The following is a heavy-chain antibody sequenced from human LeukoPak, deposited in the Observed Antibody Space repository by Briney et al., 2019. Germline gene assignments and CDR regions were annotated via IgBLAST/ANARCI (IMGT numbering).Heavy chain of an antibody. Sequence: SETLSLTCTVSVGSISSYYWSWIRQSPGRGLECIGYIYYSGRTNYNPSLKSRVTMSVDTSKNQFSLKLTSVTAADTAVYYCARGKGYFDYWDQGTQVTVSS. V-gene: IGHV4-59*01. CDR3: ARGKGYFDY. CDR1: VGSISSYY. J-gene: IGHJ4*02. D-gene: IGHD3-16*01. CDR2: IYYSGRT.